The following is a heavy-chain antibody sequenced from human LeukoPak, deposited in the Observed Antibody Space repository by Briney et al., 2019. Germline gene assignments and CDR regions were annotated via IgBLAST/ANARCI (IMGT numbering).Heavy chain of an antibody. CDR2: INPNSGGT. D-gene: IGHD6-19*01. V-gene: IGHV1-2*06. Sequence: ASVKVSCKASGYTFTGYYMHWVRQAPGQGLEWMGRINPNSGGTNYAQKFQGRVTMTRDTSISTAYMELSRLGSDDTAVYYCATSKSSSGWYWDYWGQGTLVTVSS. CDR3: ATSKSSSGWYWDY. CDR1: GYTFTGYY. J-gene: IGHJ4*02.